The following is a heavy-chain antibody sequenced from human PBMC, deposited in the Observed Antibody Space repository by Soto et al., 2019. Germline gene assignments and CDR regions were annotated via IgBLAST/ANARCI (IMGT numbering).Heavy chain of an antibody. CDR1: GDSVSSNSAA. J-gene: IGHJ5*02. CDR3: ARGGPAEDIVVVPAAKGGWFDP. Sequence: SQTLSLTCAISGDSVSSNSAAWNWIRQSPSRGLEWLGRTYYRSKWYNDYAVSVKSRITINPDTSKNQFSLQLNSVTPEDTAVYYCARGGPAEDIVVVPAAKGGWFDPWGQGTLVTVSS. V-gene: IGHV6-1*01. CDR2: TYYRSKWYN. D-gene: IGHD2-2*01.